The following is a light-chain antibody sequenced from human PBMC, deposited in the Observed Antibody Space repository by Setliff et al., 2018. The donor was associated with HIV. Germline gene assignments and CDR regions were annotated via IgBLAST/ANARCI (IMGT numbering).Light chain of an antibody. J-gene: IGLJ3*02. CDR1: YSNIGAGYV. Sequence: QSVLTQPPSVSGVPGQRVSISCTGTYSNIGAGYVVHWYQQVPGTAPKLLIYDNTHREAGVPDRFSGSKSGSLASLAITGLQADDEAHYYCQSYDGTLRGSVFGGGTKVTVL. V-gene: IGLV1-40*01. CDR3: QSYDGTLRGSV. CDR2: DNT.